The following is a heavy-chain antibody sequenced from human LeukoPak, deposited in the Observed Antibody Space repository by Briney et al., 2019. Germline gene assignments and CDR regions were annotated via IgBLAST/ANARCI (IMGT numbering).Heavy chain of an antibody. CDR3: GTHAGRTGSDD. V-gene: IGHV3-11*01. CDR1: GFIFSGYY. J-gene: IGHJ4*02. D-gene: IGHD3/OR15-3a*01. Sequence: GGCLRLSCATSGFIFSGYYMSWIRQAPGKGLEWVSYISGSGNDISYADSVKGRFTISRDNAKGSLYLQMNSLRAADTAVYYCGTHAGRTGSDDWGQGTLVAVSS. CDR2: ISGSGNDI.